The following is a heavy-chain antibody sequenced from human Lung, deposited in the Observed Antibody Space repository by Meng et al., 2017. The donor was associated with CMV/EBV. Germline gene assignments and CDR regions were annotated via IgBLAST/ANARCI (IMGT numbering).Heavy chain of an antibody. Sequence: ESXKISCAASGFTFSSYWMSWVRQAPGKGLEWVANIKQDGSEKYYVDSVKGRFTISRDNAKNSLYLQMNSLRAEDAAVYYCARDRGRYGVDVWGQGASVTVSS. CDR2: IKQDGSEK. V-gene: IGHV3-7*01. CDR3: ARDRGRYGVDV. CDR1: GFTFSSYW. J-gene: IGHJ6*01.